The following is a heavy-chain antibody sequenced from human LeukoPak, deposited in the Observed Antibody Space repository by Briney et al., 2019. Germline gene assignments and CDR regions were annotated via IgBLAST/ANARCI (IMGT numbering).Heavy chain of an antibody. J-gene: IGHJ4*02. CDR2: INPNSGGT. D-gene: IGHD4-23*01. CDR1: GYTLTAYY. V-gene: IGHV1-2*02. CDR3: ARADGDYGGNYVY. Sequence: GASVKVSCKASGYTLTAYYIHWVRQAPGQGLEWMGWINPNSGGTNYAQKFQGRVTMTRDTSISTAYMELSRLRSDDTAVYYCARADGDYGGNYVYWGQGTLVTVSS.